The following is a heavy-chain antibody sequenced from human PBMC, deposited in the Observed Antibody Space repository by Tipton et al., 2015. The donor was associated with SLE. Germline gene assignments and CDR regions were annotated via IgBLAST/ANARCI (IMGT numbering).Heavy chain of an antibody. CDR3: ARDSGVLDY. V-gene: IGHV4-39*07. Sequence: TLSLTCSLSGGSITSSSYYWGWIRHPPGKGLEWIGSIYNTGSAYYNASLKSRVTISIDKSKNQFSLKLNSLTAADTAVYYCARDSGVLDYWGQGTLVTVAS. D-gene: IGHD1-26*01. CDR1: GGSITSSSYY. J-gene: IGHJ4*01. CDR2: IYNTGSA.